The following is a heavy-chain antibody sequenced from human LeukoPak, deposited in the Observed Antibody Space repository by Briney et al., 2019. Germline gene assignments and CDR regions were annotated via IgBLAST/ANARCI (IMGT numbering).Heavy chain of an antibody. CDR2: IWYDGSNK. Sequence: GRSLRLSCAASGFTFSSYGMHWVRQAPGKGLEWVAVIWYDGSNKYYADSVKGRFTISRDNSKNTLYLQMNSLRAEDTAVYYRARDAVAGSRVGYFDYWGQGTLVTVSS. V-gene: IGHV3-33*01. CDR1: GFTFSSYG. CDR3: ARDAVAGSRVGYFDY. J-gene: IGHJ4*02. D-gene: IGHD6-19*01.